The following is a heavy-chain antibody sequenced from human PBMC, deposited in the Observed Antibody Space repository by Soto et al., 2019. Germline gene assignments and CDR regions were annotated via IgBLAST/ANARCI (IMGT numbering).Heavy chain of an antibody. V-gene: IGHV3-23*01. Sequence: EVQLLESGGGLVQPGGSLRLSCAASGFSFTSYAMTWVRQAPGKGLEWVSVINEIGATTYYADSVKGRFIISRDNCMNTVYMQMNSLRDDDTAVYYCAKYLGVRGSYRDYFDAWGQGSLVTVSS. CDR3: AKYLGVRGSYRDYFDA. CDR1: GFSFTSYA. CDR2: INEIGATT. J-gene: IGHJ4*02. D-gene: IGHD3-16*02.